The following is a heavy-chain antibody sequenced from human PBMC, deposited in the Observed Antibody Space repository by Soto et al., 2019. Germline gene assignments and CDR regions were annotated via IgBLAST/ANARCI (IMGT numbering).Heavy chain of an antibody. D-gene: IGHD5-12*01. CDR1: GYTFTGYY. J-gene: IGHJ6*02. Sequence: ASVKVSCKASGYTFTGYYMHWVRQAPGQGLEWMGWINPNSGGTNYAQKFQGWVTMTRDTSISTAYMELSRLRSDDTAVYYCARDFVPARSTFNIVATIPNVYYYGMDVWGQGTTVTVSS. CDR2: INPNSGGT. CDR3: ARDFVPARSTFNIVATIPNVYYYGMDV. V-gene: IGHV1-2*04.